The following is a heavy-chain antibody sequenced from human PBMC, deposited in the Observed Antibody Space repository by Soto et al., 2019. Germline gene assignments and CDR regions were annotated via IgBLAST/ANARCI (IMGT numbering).Heavy chain of an antibody. J-gene: IGHJ6*02. Sequence: EVQLVESGGGLVQPGGSLRLSCAASGFSVSNRWMHWVRQAPGKGLVWVSRIDNDGRDPTYADSVKGRFTVYRDNAKNTLYLQMSSLRVKDTAVYYCARDRAYGMDVWGQGTTVTVSS. V-gene: IGHV3-74*03. CDR3: ARDRAYGMDV. CDR2: IDNDGRDP. CDR1: GFSVSNRW.